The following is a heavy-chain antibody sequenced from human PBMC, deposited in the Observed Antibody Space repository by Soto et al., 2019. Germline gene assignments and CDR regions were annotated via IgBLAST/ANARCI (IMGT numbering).Heavy chain of an antibody. CDR3: AKWLGSSGWYFDY. D-gene: IGHD6-19*01. J-gene: IGHJ4*02. CDR2: ISGSGGST. Sequence: PVRLLRLSCAAAGFTFSSYARSWVSQAPGKGLEWGSAISGSGGSTYYADSVKGRFTISRDNSKNTLYLQMNSLRAEDTAVYYCAKWLGSSGWYFDYWGQGTLVTVSS. V-gene: IGHV3-23*01. CDR1: GFTFSSYA.